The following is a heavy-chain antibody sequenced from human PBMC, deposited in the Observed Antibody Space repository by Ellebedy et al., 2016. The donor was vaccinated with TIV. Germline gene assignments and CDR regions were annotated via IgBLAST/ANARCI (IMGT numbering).Heavy chain of an antibody. CDR1: GFTFSRTA. J-gene: IGHJ4*02. V-gene: IGHV3-23*01. CDR2: MIVNGEYT. D-gene: IGHD2/OR15-2a*01. CDR3: AHDDVTDRPHY. Sequence: GESLKISCATSGFTFSRTAMSCVRQAPGEGLEWVSAMIVNGEYTFYADSVKGRFTISKDISKNTLFLQMHNLRVEDTAVYYCAHDDVTDRPHYWGQGTLVTVSS.